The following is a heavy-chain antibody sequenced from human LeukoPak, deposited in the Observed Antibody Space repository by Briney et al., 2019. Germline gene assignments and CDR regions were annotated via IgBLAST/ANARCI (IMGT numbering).Heavy chain of an antibody. Sequence: SVKVSCKASGGTFTSYAISWERQAPGQWLELMGGIIPILGTANYAQTFQGRVTITADESTSTAYMELSSLRSEDTAVYYCARVRDIVVVPAAMSAFDPWGQGTLVTVSS. D-gene: IGHD2-2*01. CDR3: ARVRDIVVVPAAMSAFDP. J-gene: IGHJ5*02. V-gene: IGHV1-69*13. CDR1: GGTFTSYA. CDR2: IIPILGTA.